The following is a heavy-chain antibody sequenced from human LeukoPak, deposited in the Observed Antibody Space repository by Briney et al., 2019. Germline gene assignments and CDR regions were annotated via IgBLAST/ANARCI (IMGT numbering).Heavy chain of an antibody. J-gene: IGHJ3*02. CDR1: GGSISNTNW. D-gene: IGHD2-21*02. CDR3: STSQRVQVVTTHLPSAI. Sequence: SETLSLTCAVSGGSISNTNWWNWVRQPPGKGLEWIGEIYHSGSTNYNPSLKSRVTISVDKSKNQFSLKLTSVTAADTALYQCSTSQRVQVVTTHLPSAISGQATVVTVSS. V-gene: IGHV4-4*02. CDR2: IYHSGST.